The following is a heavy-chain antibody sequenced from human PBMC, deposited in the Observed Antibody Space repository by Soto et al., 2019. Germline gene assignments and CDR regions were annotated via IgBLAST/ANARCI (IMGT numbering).Heavy chain of an antibody. D-gene: IGHD3-22*01. V-gene: IGHV1-69*13. Sequence: SVKVSCKASGGTFSSYAISWVRQAPGQGLEWMGGIIPVFGKANYAEKFQGRVTITADESTSTGYMELRSLTAEDTAVYYCARDGTLYDSSAYYYVYWGQGTLVTVSS. CDR3: ARDGTLYDSSAYYYVY. CDR1: GGTFSSYA. CDR2: IIPVFGKA. J-gene: IGHJ4*02.